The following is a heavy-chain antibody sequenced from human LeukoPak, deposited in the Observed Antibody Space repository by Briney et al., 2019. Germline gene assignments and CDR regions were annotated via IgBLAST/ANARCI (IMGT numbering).Heavy chain of an antibody. CDR3: AKGSIAVAARSSDY. D-gene: IGHD6-19*01. Sequence: GGSLRLSCAASGFTFSSYAMSWVRQAPGKGLEWVPAISGSGGSTYYADSVKGRFTISRDNSKNTLYLQMNCLRAEDTAVYYCAKGSIAVAARSSDYWGQGTLVTVSS. CDR2: ISGSGGST. J-gene: IGHJ4*02. CDR1: GFTFSSYA. V-gene: IGHV3-23*01.